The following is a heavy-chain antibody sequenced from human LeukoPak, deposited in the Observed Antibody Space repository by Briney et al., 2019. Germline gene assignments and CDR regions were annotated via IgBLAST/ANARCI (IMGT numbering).Heavy chain of an antibody. Sequence: GGSLRLSCAASGFTFSSYAMSWVRQAPGKGLEWVSAISGSGGSTYYADSVKGRFTISRDNSKNTLYLQMNSLRAEDTAVYYCAKSPYYDSWSGYYRALHSRFDPWGQGTLVTVSS. CDR2: ISGSGGST. D-gene: IGHD3-3*01. V-gene: IGHV3-23*01. CDR3: AKSPYYDSWSGYYRALHSRFDP. CDR1: GFTFSSYA. J-gene: IGHJ5*02.